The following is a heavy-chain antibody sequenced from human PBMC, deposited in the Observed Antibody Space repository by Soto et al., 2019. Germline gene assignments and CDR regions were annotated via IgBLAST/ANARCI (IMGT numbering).Heavy chain of an antibody. CDR2: IYRSGTT. CDR1: NFSISSGYY. D-gene: IGHD1-26*01. Sequence: KPSETLSLTCVVSNFSISSGYYWGWIRQSPGKGLEWIASIYRSGTTSYNPSLKSRVTISVDPSKNQFSLMLTAVTAADTAVYYCARTHSGSYYSVFNYWGRGSLVTAPQ. V-gene: IGHV4-38-2*01. CDR3: ARTHSGSYYSVFNY. J-gene: IGHJ4*02.